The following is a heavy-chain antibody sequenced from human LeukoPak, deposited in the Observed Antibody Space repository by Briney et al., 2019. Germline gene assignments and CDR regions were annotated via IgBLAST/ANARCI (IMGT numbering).Heavy chain of an antibody. V-gene: IGHV1-69*02. CDR3: ASAKQGTSIAAAGTGIDY. CDR2: IIPILGIA. CDR1: GGTFSSYT. J-gene: IGHJ4*02. D-gene: IGHD6-13*01. Sequence: SVKASCKASGGTFSSYTISWVRQAPGQGLEWMGRIIPILGIANYAQKFQGRVTITADKSTSTAYMELSSLRSEDTAVYYCASAKQGTSIAAAGTGIDYWGQGTLVTVSS.